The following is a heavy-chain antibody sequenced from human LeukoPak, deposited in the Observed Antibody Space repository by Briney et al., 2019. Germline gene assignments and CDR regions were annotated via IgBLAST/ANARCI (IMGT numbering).Heavy chain of an antibody. CDR3: AGRGLSTGWTFDY. Sequence: SETLSLTCSVSGGSISTYYWSWIRQPVGKGLEWIAQIHTSGSTNFNPSLKSRVSISMDTPNNQFSLMISSVTAADTAIYYCAGRGLSTGWTFDYWGHGTLVTVSS. D-gene: IGHD6-19*01. CDR2: IHTSGST. V-gene: IGHV4-4*07. CDR1: GGSISTYY. J-gene: IGHJ4*01.